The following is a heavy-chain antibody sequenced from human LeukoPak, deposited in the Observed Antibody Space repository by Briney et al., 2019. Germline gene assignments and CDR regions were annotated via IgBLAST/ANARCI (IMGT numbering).Heavy chain of an antibody. V-gene: IGHV2-70*01. CDR2: IDWDDDK. CDR3: ARIPRSRSDAFDI. J-gene: IGHJ3*02. Sequence: KXXXXLALIDWDDDKYYNTSLKTRLTISKDTSKNQVVLTMTNMDPVDTATYYCARIPRSRSDAFDIWGQGTMVTVSS.